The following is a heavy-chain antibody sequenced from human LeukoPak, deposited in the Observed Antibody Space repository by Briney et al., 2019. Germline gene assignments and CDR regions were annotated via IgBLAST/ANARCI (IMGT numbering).Heavy chain of an antibody. V-gene: IGHV1-8*03. J-gene: IGHJ3*02. Sequence: ASVKVSCKASGYTFTSYDINWVRQATGQGLEWMGWMNPNSGNTGYAQKFQGRVTITRNTSISTAYMELSSLRSEDTAVYYCARVIGDRYYDFWSGYYMGDAFDIWGQGTMITVSS. D-gene: IGHD3-3*01. CDR2: MNPNSGNT. CDR1: GYTFTSYD. CDR3: ARVIGDRYYDFWSGYYMGDAFDI.